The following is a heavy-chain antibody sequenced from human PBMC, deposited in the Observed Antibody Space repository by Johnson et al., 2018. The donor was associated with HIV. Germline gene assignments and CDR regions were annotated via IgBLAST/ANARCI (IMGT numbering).Heavy chain of an antibody. J-gene: IGHJ3*02. CDR1: GFTFSSYW. CDR2: ISSAGSNE. D-gene: IGHD1-7*01. Sequence: QVQLVESGGGVVQPGKSLRLSCAASGFTFSSYWMSWVRQAPGKGLEWVALISSAGSNEYYADSVQGRFTISRDNAKKSVDRQMNSLRAEDTAVYYCARVLVGGITGTTGDAFDIWGQGTMVTVSS. V-gene: IGHV3-30*03. CDR3: ARVLVGGITGTTGDAFDI.